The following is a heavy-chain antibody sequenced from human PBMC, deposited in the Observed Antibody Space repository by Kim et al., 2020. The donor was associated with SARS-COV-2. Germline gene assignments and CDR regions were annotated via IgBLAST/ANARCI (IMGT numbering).Heavy chain of an antibody. CDR3: AKERAAAGTSMFDY. J-gene: IGHJ4*02. V-gene: IGHV3-30*02. Sequence: AQSVKGRFTISRDKSKNTLYLQMNSLRAEDTGVYYCAKERAAAGTSMFDYWGQGTLVTVSS. D-gene: IGHD6-13*01.